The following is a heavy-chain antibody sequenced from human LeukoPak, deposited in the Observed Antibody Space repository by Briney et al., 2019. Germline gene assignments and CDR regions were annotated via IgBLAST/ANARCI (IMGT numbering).Heavy chain of an antibody. CDR3: ARERLAYGQYNWFDP. V-gene: IGHV3-30*04. J-gene: IGHJ5*02. Sequence: RSLRLSCAASGFTFSTYAMHWVRQAPGKGLEGVAVISFDGSNKYYADSVRGRFTVSRDNSKNTMYMQMNSLRAEDTAVYYCARERLAYGQYNWFDPWGQGALVTVSS. CDR1: GFTFSTYA. D-gene: IGHD4-17*01. CDR2: ISFDGSNK.